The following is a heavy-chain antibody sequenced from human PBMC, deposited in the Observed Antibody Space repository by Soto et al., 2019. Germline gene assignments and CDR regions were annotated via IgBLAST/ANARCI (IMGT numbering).Heavy chain of an antibody. CDR2: ISGSGGST. CDR1: GFTFSSYA. J-gene: IGHJ4*02. V-gene: IGHV3-23*01. CDR3: AKDFPGYSYGSLTFDY. Sequence: EVQLLESGGGLVQPGGSLRLSCAASGFTFSSYAMSWVRQAPGKGLEWVSAISGSGGSTYYADSVKGRFTISRDNSKNTLYLQMNSLRAEDTAVYYCAKDFPGYSYGSLTFDYWGQGTLVTVSS. D-gene: IGHD5-18*01.